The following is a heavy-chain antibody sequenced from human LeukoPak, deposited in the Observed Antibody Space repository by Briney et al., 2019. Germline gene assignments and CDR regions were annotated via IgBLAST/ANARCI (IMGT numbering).Heavy chain of an antibody. D-gene: IGHD2-21*02. CDR3: ARDPSPSWIVVVTDYGMDV. Sequence: ASVKVSCKASGYTFIDYYIHWVRQAPGQGLEWMGWINPNSGGTNYAQKFQGRVTMTRDTSISTAYMELSRLRSDDTAVYYCARDPSPSWIVVVTDYGMDVWGQGITVTVSS. J-gene: IGHJ6*02. CDR2: INPNSGGT. CDR1: GYTFIDYY. V-gene: IGHV1-2*02.